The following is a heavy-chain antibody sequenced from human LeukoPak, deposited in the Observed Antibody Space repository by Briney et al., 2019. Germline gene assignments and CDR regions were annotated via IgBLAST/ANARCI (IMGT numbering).Heavy chain of an antibody. CDR2: IYTSGST. Sequence: SETLTLTCTVSGGSISSGSYYWSWIRQPAGKGLEWIGRIYTSGSTNYNPSLKSRVTISVDTSKNQFSLKLSSVTAADTAVYYCARHLRYTRNYDFWSGLGGRYYFDYWGQGTLVTVSS. V-gene: IGHV4-61*02. D-gene: IGHD3-3*01. CDR3: ARHLRYTRNYDFWSGLGGRYYFDY. J-gene: IGHJ4*02. CDR1: GGSISSGSYY.